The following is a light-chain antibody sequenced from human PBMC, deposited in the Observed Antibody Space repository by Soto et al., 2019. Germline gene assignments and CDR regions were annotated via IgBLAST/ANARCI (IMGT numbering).Light chain of an antibody. J-gene: IGKJ3*01. Sequence: DSQMTQSPSSVSASVGDRATITCRTSQDISGYLHWFQQKPGKAPKLLIYGALALQNGVPSRFSGSGSGTVFTLTISSLHRGDFATYHCQQAKTYPRTFGPGTRVDI. CDR1: QDISGY. CDR3: QQAKTYPRT. CDR2: GAL. V-gene: IGKV1-12*01.